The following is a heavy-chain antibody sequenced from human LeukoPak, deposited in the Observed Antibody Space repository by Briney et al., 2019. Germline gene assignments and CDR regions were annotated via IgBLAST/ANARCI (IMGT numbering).Heavy chain of an antibody. CDR2: IYSGTSI. Sequence: GGSLRLSCAPSGFTFSNNYMSWVSQAPGKGLEWVSIIYSGTSIYYADSVKGRFTISRDNSKNTLYLQMNSLRTEDTAVYYCARSTYSGSYRYYFNYWGQGTLVTVSS. D-gene: IGHD1-26*01. V-gene: IGHV3-53*01. J-gene: IGHJ4*02. CDR3: ARSTYSGSYRYYFNY. CDR1: GFTFSNNY.